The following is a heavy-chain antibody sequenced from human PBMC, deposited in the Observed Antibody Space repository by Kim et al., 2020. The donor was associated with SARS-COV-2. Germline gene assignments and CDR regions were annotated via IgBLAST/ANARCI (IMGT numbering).Heavy chain of an antibody. V-gene: IGHV1-69*01. Sequence: YAQKLQGRVTITADESTSTAYMELSSLRSEDTAVYYCASPTGYSSSWYGYWGQGTLVTVSS. CDR3: ASPTGYSSSWYGY. D-gene: IGHD6-13*01. J-gene: IGHJ4*02.